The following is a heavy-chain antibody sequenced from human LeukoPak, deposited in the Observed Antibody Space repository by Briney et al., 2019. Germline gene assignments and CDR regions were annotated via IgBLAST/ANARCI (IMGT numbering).Heavy chain of an antibody. Sequence: GGSLRLSCAASGYTFTSYAMHGVRQAPGKGLEWVAVISYDGSNKYYADSVKGRFTISRDNSKNTLYLQMNSLRAEDTAVYYCARPYTSGYSSGWYYFDYWGQGTLVTVSS. CDR3: ARPYTSGYSSGWYYFDY. D-gene: IGHD6-19*01. J-gene: IGHJ4*02. CDR2: ISYDGSNK. V-gene: IGHV3-30-3*01. CDR1: GYTFTSYA.